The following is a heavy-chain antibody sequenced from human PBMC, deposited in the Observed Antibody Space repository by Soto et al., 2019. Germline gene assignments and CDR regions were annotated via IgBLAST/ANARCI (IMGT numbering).Heavy chain of an antibody. D-gene: IGHD4-17*01. CDR1: GGSISSYY. J-gene: IGHJ4*02. Sequence: SETLSLTCTVSGGSISSYYWSWIRQPPGKGLEWIGYIYYSGSTYYNPSLKSRVTISVDMSKNQFSLKLSSVTAADTAVYYCARKLMDYGGNPFDYWGQGTLVTVSS. CDR3: ARKLMDYGGNPFDY. V-gene: IGHV4-59*06. CDR2: IYYSGST.